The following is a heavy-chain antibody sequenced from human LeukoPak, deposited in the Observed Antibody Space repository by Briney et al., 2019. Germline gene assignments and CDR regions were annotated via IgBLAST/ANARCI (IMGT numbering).Heavy chain of an antibody. J-gene: IGHJ5*02. D-gene: IGHD3-22*01. Sequence: ASVKVSCKASGYTFTSYAMHWVRQAPGQRLEWMGWINAGNGNTKYSQKFQSRVTMTTDTSTSTAYMELRSLRSDDTAVYYCARDSPITMIVVANGFDPWGQGTLVTVSS. CDR1: GYTFTSYA. V-gene: IGHV1-3*01. CDR2: INAGNGNT. CDR3: ARDSPITMIVVANGFDP.